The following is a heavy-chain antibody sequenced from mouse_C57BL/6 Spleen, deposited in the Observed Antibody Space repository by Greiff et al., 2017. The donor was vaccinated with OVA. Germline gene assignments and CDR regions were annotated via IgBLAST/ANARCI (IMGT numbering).Heavy chain of an antibody. D-gene: IGHD1-1*01. CDR1: GYTFTDYE. V-gene: IGHV1-15*01. CDR2: IDPETGGT. Sequence: QVQLKESGAELVRPGASVTLSCKASGYTFTDYEMHWVKQTPVHGLEWIGAIDPETGGTAYNQKFKGKAILTADKSSSTAYMELRSLTSEDSAVYYCTSPSYYGSRKAWFAYWGQGTLVTVSA. J-gene: IGHJ3*01. CDR3: TSPSYYGSRKAWFAY.